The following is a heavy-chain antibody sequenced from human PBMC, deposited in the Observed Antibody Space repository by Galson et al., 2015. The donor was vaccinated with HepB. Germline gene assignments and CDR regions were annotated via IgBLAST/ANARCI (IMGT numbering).Heavy chain of an antibody. CDR3: AKVDGGQRVGRGEPPDY. CDR1: GFTFSSYG. CDR2: ISYDGSNK. J-gene: IGHJ4*02. V-gene: IGHV3-30*18. Sequence: SLRLSCAASGFTFSSYGMHWVRQAPGKGLEWVAVISYDGSNKYYADSVKGRFTISRDNSKNTLYLQMNSLRAEDTAVYYCAKVDGGQRVGRGEPPDYWGQGTLVTVSS. D-gene: IGHD1-14*01.